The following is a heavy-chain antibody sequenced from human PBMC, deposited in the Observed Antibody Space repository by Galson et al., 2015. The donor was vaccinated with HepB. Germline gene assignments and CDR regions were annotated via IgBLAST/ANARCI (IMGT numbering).Heavy chain of an antibody. V-gene: IGHV1-18*04. CDR1: GYTFTSYG. D-gene: IGHD3-16*01. CDR2: ISAYNGNT. J-gene: IGHJ6*02. CDR3: AREGSWGYYYGMDV. Sequence: VKVSCKASGYTFTSYGISWVRQAPGQGLEWMGWISAYNGNTNYAQKLQGRVTMTTDTSTSTAYMELRSLGSDDTAVYYCAREGSWGYYYGMDVWGQGTTVTVSS.